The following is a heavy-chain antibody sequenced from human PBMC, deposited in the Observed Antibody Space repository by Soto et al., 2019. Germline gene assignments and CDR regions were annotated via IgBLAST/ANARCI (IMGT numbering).Heavy chain of an antibody. J-gene: IGHJ4*02. CDR1: GDSIGSSTNY. D-gene: IGHD6-19*01. V-gene: IGHV4-39*02. Sequence: SETLSLTCSVSGDSIGSSTNYWGWIRQPPGKGLEWIGTIYHSGNTYYNPTLKSRVAISVDMSKNQFSLRLNSVTAADTAVYYCARDGRSSYSSGWYYFDYWGQGTLVTVSS. CDR2: IYHSGNT. CDR3: ARDGRSSYSSGWYYFDY.